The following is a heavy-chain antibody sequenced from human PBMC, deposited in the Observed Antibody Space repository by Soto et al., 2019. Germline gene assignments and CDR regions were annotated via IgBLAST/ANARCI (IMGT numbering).Heavy chain of an antibody. CDR2: IYYSGST. CDR1: GGSISSGGYY. J-gene: IGHJ6*03. Sequence: SETLSLTCTVSGGSISSGGYYWSWIRQHPGKGLEWIGYIYYSGSTYYNPSLKSRVTISVDTSKNQFSLKLSPVTAADTAVYYCARDNRHSYYYYMDVWGKGTTVTVSS. V-gene: IGHV4-31*03. CDR3: ARDNRHSYYYYMDV.